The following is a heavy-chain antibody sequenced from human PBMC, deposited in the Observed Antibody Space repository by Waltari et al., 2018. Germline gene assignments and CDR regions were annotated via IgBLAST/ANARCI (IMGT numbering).Heavy chain of an antibody. CDR1: GFTFSNYA. Sequence: EVQRVEAGGGLVKPGGPLRLSCAAFGFTFSNYAMRWVRQAPGKGLEWVSVIYVGGPPSYYAASVKGRFTISRDDSKNTVSLQMNSLRDEDTAVYYCAKGGWFDNWGQGTLVTVSS. CDR2: IYVGGPPS. J-gene: IGHJ4*02. V-gene: IGHV3-23*03. CDR3: AKGGWFDN. D-gene: IGHD6-19*01.